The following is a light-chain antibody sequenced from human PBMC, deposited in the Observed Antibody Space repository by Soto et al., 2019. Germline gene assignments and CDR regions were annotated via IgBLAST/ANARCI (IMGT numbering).Light chain of an antibody. CDR2: GAS. CDR1: QNFGSNY. CDR3: QQYGRSPTT. Sequence: DNVLTQTPGTLSLSPGARAPLSCSASQNFGSNYLAWYQQKRGQATRFLIYGASSRATGIPDRFSGSGSGTNFTLTIRRLEPEDFAVYFCQQYGRSPTTFGQGAKV. J-gene: IGKJ1*01. V-gene: IGKV3-20*01.